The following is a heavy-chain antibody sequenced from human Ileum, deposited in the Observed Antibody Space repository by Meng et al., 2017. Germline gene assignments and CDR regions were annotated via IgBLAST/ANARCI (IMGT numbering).Heavy chain of an antibody. CDR3: ARHIGVTGTRGFDF. CDR2: MHNSGTI. V-gene: IGHV4-4*02. D-gene: IGHD6-19*01. CDR1: AGTFSSGRW. J-gene: IGHJ4*02. Sequence: WRPGPVPSSLSLALACAACAGTFSSGRWWSWVCQPPEKALEWIGEMHNSGTINYNPSLKSRVTISIDTSTNQLSLRLTSVAAADTAVYYCARHIGVTGTRGFDFWGQGTLVTVSS.